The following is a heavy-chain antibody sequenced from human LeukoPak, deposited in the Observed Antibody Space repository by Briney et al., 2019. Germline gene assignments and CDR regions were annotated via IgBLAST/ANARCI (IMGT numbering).Heavy chain of an antibody. CDR1: GYSFTSYW. D-gene: IGHD6-19*01. CDR2: IYPVDSDT. V-gene: IGHV5-51*01. J-gene: IGHJ4*02. Sequence: EPLKISFKGSGYSFTSYWIGWVRQMPGKGLEWMGIIYPVDSDTRYSPSFQGHFTISADKSISTAYLQWSSLKASDTAMYYCARLGGSSGWGDYWGQGTLVTVSS. CDR3: ARLGGSSGWGDY.